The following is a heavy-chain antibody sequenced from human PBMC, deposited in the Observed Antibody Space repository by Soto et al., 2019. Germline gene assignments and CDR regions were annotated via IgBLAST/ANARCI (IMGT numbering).Heavy chain of an antibody. CDR2: IRSKAYGGTT. V-gene: IGHV3-49*03. Sequence: GGSLRRSCTASGFTFGDYAMSWFRQAPGKGLEWVGFIRSKAYGGTTEYAASVKGRFTISRDDSKSIAYLQMNSLKTEDTAVYYCTRDDPVTGTLSFVTQKYYYYGMDVWGQGTTVTVSS. D-gene: IGHD1-7*01. CDR3: TRDDPVTGTLSFVTQKYYYYGMDV. CDR1: GFTFGDYA. J-gene: IGHJ6*02.